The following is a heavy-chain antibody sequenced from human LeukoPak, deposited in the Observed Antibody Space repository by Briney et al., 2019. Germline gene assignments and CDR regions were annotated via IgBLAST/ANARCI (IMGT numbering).Heavy chain of an antibody. D-gene: IGHD3-10*01. Sequence: PSGTLSLTCAVSGDFISSSNWRSWVRQPPGKGLEWIGEIFHSGSTNYNPSLKSRVTISVDTSKNQFSLKLSSVTAADTAVYYCARSLYGSGSYRYWGQGTLVTVSS. CDR3: ARSLYGSGSYRY. CDR1: GDFISSSNW. CDR2: IFHSGST. V-gene: IGHV4-4*02. J-gene: IGHJ4*02.